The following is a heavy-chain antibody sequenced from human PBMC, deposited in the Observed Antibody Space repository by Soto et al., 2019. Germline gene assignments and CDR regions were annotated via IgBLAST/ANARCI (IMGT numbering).Heavy chain of an antibody. CDR1: GFTFRTYA. J-gene: IGHJ4*02. V-gene: IGHV3-30*01. CDR2: ISYDGTNK. D-gene: IGHD6-13*01. Sequence: QVQLVESGGGVVQPGRSLRLSCAASGFTFRTYAMDWLRQAPGKGLEWVAVISYDGTNKYYADSVKGRFTISRDNSKNTLSLQIISLRPEDTAVYYCARGESNSWSDFWGQGTLVTVSS. CDR3: ARGESNSWSDF.